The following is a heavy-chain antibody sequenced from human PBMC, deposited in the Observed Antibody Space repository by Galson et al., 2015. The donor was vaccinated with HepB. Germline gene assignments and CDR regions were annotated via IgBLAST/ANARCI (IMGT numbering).Heavy chain of an antibody. Sequence: SVKVSCKASGYTFTTYAISWVRQAPGQGLEWMGWISPYNGNTDYAQKLQGRVTMTTNTSTSTAYMELRSLRSDDTAVYYRARDALYYYDRSGYYYWGQGTPVTVSS. J-gene: IGHJ4*02. D-gene: IGHD3-22*01. CDR2: ISPYNGNT. CDR1: GYTFTTYA. CDR3: ARDALYYYDRSGYYY. V-gene: IGHV1-18*01.